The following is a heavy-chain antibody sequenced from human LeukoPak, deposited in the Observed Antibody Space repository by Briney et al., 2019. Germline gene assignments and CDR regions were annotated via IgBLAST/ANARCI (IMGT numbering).Heavy chain of an antibody. D-gene: IGHD4-17*01. CDR2: IYHSGST. J-gene: IGHJ4*02. CDR1: SGSISSGGYS. CDR3: ASTSYGDYFDY. V-gene: IGHV4-30-2*01. Sequence: SETLSLTCAVSSGSISSGGYSWSWIRQPPGKGLEWIGYIYHSGSTYYNPSLKSRVTISVDRSKNQFSLKLSSVTAADTAVYYCASTSYGDYFDYWGQGTLVTVSS.